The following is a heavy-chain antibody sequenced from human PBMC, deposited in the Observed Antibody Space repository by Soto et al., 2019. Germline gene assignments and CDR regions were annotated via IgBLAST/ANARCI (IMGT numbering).Heavy chain of an antibody. CDR1: GGSISSYY. V-gene: IGHV4-59*01. CDR2: IYYSGST. D-gene: IGHD3-10*01. Sequence: ETLSLTCTVSGGSISSYYWSWIRQPPGKGLEWIGYIYYSGSTNYNPSLKSRVTISVDTTKNQFSLKLSSVTAADTAVYYCARKTDSGTYTAWGQGTLVTVSS. J-gene: IGHJ5*02. CDR3: ARKTDSGTYTA.